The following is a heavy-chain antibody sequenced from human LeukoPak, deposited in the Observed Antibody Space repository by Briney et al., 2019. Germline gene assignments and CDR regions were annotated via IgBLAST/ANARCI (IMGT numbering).Heavy chain of an antibody. J-gene: IGHJ6*02. Sequence: SETLSLTCAVYGGSFSGYYWSWIRQPPGKGLEWIGEINHSGSTNYNPSLKSRVTISVDKSKNQFSLKLSSVTAADTAVYYCARGPYDYGDYVDPTDYYYGMDVWGQGTTVTVSS. CDR2: INHSGST. CDR3: ARGPYDYGDYVDPTDYYYGMDV. D-gene: IGHD4-17*01. CDR1: GGSFSGYY. V-gene: IGHV4-34*01.